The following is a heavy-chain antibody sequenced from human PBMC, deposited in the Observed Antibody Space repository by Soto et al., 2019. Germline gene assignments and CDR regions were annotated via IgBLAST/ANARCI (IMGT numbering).Heavy chain of an antibody. CDR3: AKDRAEGPQLTGLYYFDY. CDR2: ISGSGGST. J-gene: IGHJ4*02. D-gene: IGHD1-20*01. V-gene: IGHV3-23*01. CDR1: GFTFSSYA. Sequence: GGSLRLSCAASGFTFSSYAMSWVRQAPGKGLEWVSAISGSGGSTYYADSVKGRFTISRDNSKNTVYLQMNSLRAEDTAVYYCAKDRAEGPQLTGLYYFDYWGRGTLVTVS.